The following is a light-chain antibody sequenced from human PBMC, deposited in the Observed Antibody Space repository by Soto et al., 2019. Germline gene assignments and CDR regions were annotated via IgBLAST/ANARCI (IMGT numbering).Light chain of an antibody. J-gene: IGKJ5*01. CDR1: QTISTY. Sequence: DIPLTPSPSTLSASIGNRFTITCLASQTISTYLNWYQQKPGKAPNLLIYDASRLQSGVPSRFSGSGGGTDFTLSISSVQPEDFATYYCLQTYSDILTFGHGTRLEIK. CDR2: DAS. CDR3: LQTYSDILT. V-gene: IGKV1-39*01.